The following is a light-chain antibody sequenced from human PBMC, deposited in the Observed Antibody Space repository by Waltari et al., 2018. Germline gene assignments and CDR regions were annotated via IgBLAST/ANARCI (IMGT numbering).Light chain of an antibody. CDR2: RAS. V-gene: IGKV3D-11*01. J-gene: IGKJ1*01. Sequence: SGRAIRGIGTCLGCYQQKPGQAPRLLSYRASNRATGIPDRFRGSGCGTDFGVTMSRLEPEDFAVYYCQDQERLPAAFGQGTRE. CDR3: QDQERLPAA. CDR1: RGIGTC.